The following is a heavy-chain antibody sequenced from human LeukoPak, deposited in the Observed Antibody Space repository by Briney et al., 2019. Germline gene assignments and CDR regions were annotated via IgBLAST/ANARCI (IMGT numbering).Heavy chain of an antibody. D-gene: IGHD3-22*01. Sequence: SETLSLTCTVSGGSISSYYWSWIRQPAGKGLEWIGRIYTSGSTNYNPSLKSRVTMSVDTPKTQFSLKLKSVTAADTAVYYCAREGYYYDTTGFYGEMATIFYIDYWGQGTLVSVSS. J-gene: IGHJ4*02. V-gene: IGHV4-4*07. CDR3: AREGYYYDTTGFYGEMATIFYIDY. CDR2: IYTSGST. CDR1: GGSISSYY.